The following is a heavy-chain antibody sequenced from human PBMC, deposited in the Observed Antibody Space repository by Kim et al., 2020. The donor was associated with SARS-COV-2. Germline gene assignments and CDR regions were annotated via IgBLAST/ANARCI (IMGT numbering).Heavy chain of an antibody. CDR2: ISGSGGST. Sequence: GGSLRLSCAASGFTFSSYAMSWVRQAPGKGLEWVSAISGSGGSTYYADSVKGRFTISRDNSKNTLYLQMNSLRAEDTAVYYCAKGTLVGGGGNDAFDIWGQGTMVTVSS. D-gene: IGHD2-21*01. J-gene: IGHJ3*02. V-gene: IGHV3-23*01. CDR1: GFTFSSYA. CDR3: AKGTLVGGGGNDAFDI.